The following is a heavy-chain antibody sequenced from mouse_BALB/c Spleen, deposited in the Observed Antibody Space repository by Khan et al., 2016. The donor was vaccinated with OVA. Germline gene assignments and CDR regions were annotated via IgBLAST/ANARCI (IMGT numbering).Heavy chain of an antibody. CDR2: INPSNGGT. CDR3: TRSGYGTFAY. D-gene: IGHD2-1*01. J-gene: IGHJ3*01. CDR1: GYTFTSYY. V-gene: IGHV1S81*02. Sequence: QVQLKESGAELVKPGASVMLSCKASGYTFTSYYLYWVKQRPGQGLEWIGDINPSNGGTNFNEKFKSKATLTVDKSSSTAYMQLSSLTSEDSAVYYCTRSGYGTFAYWGQGTLVTVSA.